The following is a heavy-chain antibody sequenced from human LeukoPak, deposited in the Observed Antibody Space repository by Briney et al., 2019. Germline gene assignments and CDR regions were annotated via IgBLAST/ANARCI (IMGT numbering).Heavy chain of an antibody. CDR1: GGSISSYY. CDR2: IYYSGST. V-gene: IGHV4-59*08. Sequence: PSETLSLTCTVSGGSISSYYWSWIRQPPGKGLEWIGYIYYSGSTNYNPSLKSRVTISVDTSKNQFSLKLSSVTAADTAVYYCARRFDPRGQGTLVTVSS. CDR3: ARRFDP. J-gene: IGHJ5*02.